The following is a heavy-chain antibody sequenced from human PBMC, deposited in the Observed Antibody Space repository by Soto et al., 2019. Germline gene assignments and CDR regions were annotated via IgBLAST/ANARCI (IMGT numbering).Heavy chain of an antibody. Sequence: ASETLSLTCTVSGGSISSYYWSWIRQPPGKGLEWIGYIYYSGSTNYNPSLKSRVTISVDTSKNQFSLKLSSVTAADTAVYYCARGVGDDYGDYVAFDIWGQGTMVTVSS. V-gene: IGHV4-59*08. D-gene: IGHD4-17*01. CDR2: IYYSGST. CDR3: ARGVGDDYGDYVAFDI. CDR1: GGSISSYY. J-gene: IGHJ3*02.